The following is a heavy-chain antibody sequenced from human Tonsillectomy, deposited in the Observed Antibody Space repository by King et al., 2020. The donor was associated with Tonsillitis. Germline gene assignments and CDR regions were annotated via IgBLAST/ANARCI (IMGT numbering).Heavy chain of an antibody. CDR1: GGSISSSYYY. CDR3: ARPCGGDCYTPL. V-gene: IGHV4-39*01. Sequence: QLQESGPGLVKPSETLSLTCTVSGGSISSSYYYWGWIRQPPGKGLEWSGSIYYSGSTYYNPSLKSRVTISVDTSKNQFSLKLSSVTAADTAVYYCARPCGGDCYTPLWGQGTLVTVSS. CDR2: IYYSGST. J-gene: IGHJ4*02. D-gene: IGHD2-21*02.